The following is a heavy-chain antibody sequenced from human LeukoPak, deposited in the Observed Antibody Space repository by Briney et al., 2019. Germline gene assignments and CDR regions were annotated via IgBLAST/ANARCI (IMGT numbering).Heavy chain of an antibody. CDR2: VSLAGQT. D-gene: IGHD2-15*01. J-gene: IGHJ4*02. Sequence: PSETLSLTCDVSGGSISNTNWWSWVRQPPGQGLEWIGEVSLAGQTNYNPSLNGRVTMSLDESSNQLSLKLTSVTAADMAVYYCARALNPLPGTYYFDYWGQGTLVTVSS. V-gene: IGHV4-4*02. CDR3: ARALNPLPGTYYFDY. CDR1: GGSISNTNW.